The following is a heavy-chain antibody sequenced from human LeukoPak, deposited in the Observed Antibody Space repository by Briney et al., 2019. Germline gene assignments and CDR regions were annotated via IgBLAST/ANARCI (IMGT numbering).Heavy chain of an antibody. CDR2: VYSGDST. V-gene: IGHV3-53*01. J-gene: IGHJ4*02. CDR1: GFIVNNKY. Sequence: GGSLRLSCAASGFIVNNKYISWVRQAPGKGLEWVSVVYSGDSTYHADYVKGRFTISRDNSKNTMYLQMNSLRAEDTAVYYCARFSSGWYSAFDYWGQGTLVTVSS. D-gene: IGHD6-19*01. CDR3: ARFSSGWYSAFDY.